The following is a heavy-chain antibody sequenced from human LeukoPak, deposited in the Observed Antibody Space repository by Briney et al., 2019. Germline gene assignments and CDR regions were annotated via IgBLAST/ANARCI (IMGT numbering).Heavy chain of an antibody. V-gene: IGHV4-31*03. CDR1: GGSISSGGYY. J-gene: IGHJ5*02. CDR2: IYYSGST. D-gene: IGHD3-10*01. Sequence: PSQTLSLTCTVSGGSISSGGYYWSWIRQHPGKGLEWIGYIYYSGSTYYNPSLKSRVTISVDTSKNQFSLKLSSVTAADTAVYYCARGRAITMVRGVIGSWFDPWGQGTLVTVSS. CDR3: ARGRAITMVRGVIGSWFDP.